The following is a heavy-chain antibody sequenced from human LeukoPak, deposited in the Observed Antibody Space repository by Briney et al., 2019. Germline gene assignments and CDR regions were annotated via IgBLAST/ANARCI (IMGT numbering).Heavy chain of an antibody. J-gene: IGHJ3*02. CDR1: GYTFTSYD. CDR3: ARTYSGYDYAFAI. Sequence: ASVRVSCKASGYTFTSYDINWVRQAIGQGLEWMGWMNPNSGNTGYAQKFQGRVTMTRNTSISTAYMELSSLRSEDTAVYYCARTYSGYDYAFAIWGQGTMVTVSS. CDR2: MNPNSGNT. V-gene: IGHV1-8*01. D-gene: IGHD5-12*01.